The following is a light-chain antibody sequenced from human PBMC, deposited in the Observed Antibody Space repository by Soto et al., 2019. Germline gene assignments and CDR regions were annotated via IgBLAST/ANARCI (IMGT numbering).Light chain of an antibody. J-gene: IGKJ4*01. Sequence: EIVMTQSPVTLSVSPGDRATLSCRASQTITTNLAWYLQKPGQAPRLLIYGVSTRATGVPARFSGSGSGTEFTLTISTLQSGDFAVYYCQQYKDWPLTFGGGTKVEIK. CDR3: QQYKDWPLT. CDR2: GVS. CDR1: QTITTN. V-gene: IGKV3-15*01.